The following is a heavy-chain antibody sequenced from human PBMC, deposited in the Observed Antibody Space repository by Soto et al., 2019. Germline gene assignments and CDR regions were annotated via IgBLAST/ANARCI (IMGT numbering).Heavy chain of an antibody. D-gene: IGHD1-7*01. CDR2: IKQDGSEK. Sequence: GGSLRLSCAASGFTFSSYWMSWVRQAPGKGLEWVANIKQDGSEKYYVDSVKGRFTISRDNARNSLYLQMNSLRAEDTAVYYCARGRGAGTIFPSAFDIWGQGTMVTVSS. V-gene: IGHV3-7*01. CDR3: ARGRGAGTIFPSAFDI. CDR1: GFTFSSYW. J-gene: IGHJ3*02.